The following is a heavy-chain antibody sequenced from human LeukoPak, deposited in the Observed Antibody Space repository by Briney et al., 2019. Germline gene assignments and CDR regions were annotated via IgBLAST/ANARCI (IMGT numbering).Heavy chain of an antibody. D-gene: IGHD3-10*01. Sequence: GGSLRLSCAASGFSVSSNYMTWVRQAPGKGLEWVSIIYSDYSGGSTYYADSVKGRFTISRDNSKNTLYLQMNSLRVEDTAVYYCATGGPSGSYYRIGFWGQGTLVTVSS. CDR2: IYSDYSGGST. CDR1: GFSVSSNY. CDR3: ATGGPSGSYYRIGF. V-gene: IGHV3-53*01. J-gene: IGHJ4*02.